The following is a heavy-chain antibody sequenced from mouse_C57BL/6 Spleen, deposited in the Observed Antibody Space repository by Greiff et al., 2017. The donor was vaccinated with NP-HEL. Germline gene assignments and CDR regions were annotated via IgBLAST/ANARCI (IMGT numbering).Heavy chain of an antibody. J-gene: IGHJ2*01. CDR2: IYPGSGST. CDR3: ESYYYGSIFDY. CDR1: GYTFTSYW. V-gene: IGHV1-55*01. D-gene: IGHD1-1*01. Sequence: QVQLQQPGAELVKPGASVKMSCKASGYTFTSYWITWVKQRPGQGLEWIGDIYPGSGSTYYNEKFKGKATLTVDKSSSTAYLQLSSLTSEDSAVYDCESYYYGSIFDYWGQGTTLTVSS.